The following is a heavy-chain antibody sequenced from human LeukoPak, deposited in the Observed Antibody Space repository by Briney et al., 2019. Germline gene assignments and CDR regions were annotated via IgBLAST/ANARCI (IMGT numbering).Heavy chain of an antibody. Sequence: PSETLSLTCTVSGGSISSYYWSWIRQPPGKGLEWIGYIYYSGSTYYNPSLKSRVTISVDTSKNQFSLKLSSVTAADTAVYYCARAVGAIDFDYWGQGTLVTVSS. CDR3: ARAVGAIDFDY. J-gene: IGHJ4*02. D-gene: IGHD1-26*01. CDR1: GGSISSYY. V-gene: IGHV4-30-4*08. CDR2: IYYSGST.